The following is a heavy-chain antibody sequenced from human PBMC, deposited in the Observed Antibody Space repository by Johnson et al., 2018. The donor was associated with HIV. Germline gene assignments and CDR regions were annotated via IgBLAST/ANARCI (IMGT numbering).Heavy chain of an antibody. J-gene: IGHJ3*01. Sequence: VQLVESGGGLVKPGGSLRLSCAASGITVSSNYMSWVRQAPGKGLEWVSVIYSGGSTYYADSVKGRFTISRDNSKNTLYLQMNSLRVEDTAEYYCARDLVVGDHSAPLTHAFDVWGQGTMVTVSS. CDR3: ARDLVVGDHSAPLTHAFDV. CDR1: GITVSSNY. D-gene: IGHD1-26*01. V-gene: IGHV3-66*01. CDR2: IYSGGST.